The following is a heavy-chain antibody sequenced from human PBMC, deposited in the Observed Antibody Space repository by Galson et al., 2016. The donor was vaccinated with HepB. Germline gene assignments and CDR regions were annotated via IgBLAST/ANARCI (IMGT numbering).Heavy chain of an antibody. CDR2: ITSGSTTI. J-gene: IGHJ6*02. CDR3: ARGGGIGELQFFFYYYGLDV. D-gene: IGHD3-10*01. Sequence: SLRLSCAASGFTFRYSSMHWVRQAPGKGLEWISHITSGSTTISYADSVKGRFTISRDDGNNSLFLQMNSLRAEDTAVYYCARGGGIGELQFFFYYYGLDVWGQGTTVTVSS. CDR1: GFTFRYSS. V-gene: IGHV3-48*04.